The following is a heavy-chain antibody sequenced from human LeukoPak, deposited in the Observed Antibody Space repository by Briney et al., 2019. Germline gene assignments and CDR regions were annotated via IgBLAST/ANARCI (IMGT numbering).Heavy chain of an antibody. V-gene: IGHV1-69*04. J-gene: IGHJ4*02. CDR1: GGAFSSYA. CDR3: ARVVDDSRSDYFDY. D-gene: IGHD3-22*01. CDR2: IIPILGIA. Sequence: ASVKVSCKASGGAFSSYAISWVRQAPGQGLEWMGRIIPILGIANYAQKFQGRVTITADKSTSTAYMELSSLRSEDTAVYYCARVVDDSRSDYFDYWGQGTLVTVSS.